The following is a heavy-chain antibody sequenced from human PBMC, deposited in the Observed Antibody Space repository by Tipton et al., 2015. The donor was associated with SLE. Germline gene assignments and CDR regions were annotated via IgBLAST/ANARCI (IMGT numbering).Heavy chain of an antibody. D-gene: IGHD2-15*01. CDR3: AKARVVVNANDAMDV. CDR2: IRYDGTNE. CDR1: GFTFSTYA. J-gene: IGHJ6*02. V-gene: IGHV3-33*03. Sequence: RSLRLSCAASGFTFSTYAMHWVRQAPGKGLEWVSVIRYDGTNEYYADSVRGRFIISRDNSKNTLYLQMNGLRAEDTAVNYCAKARVVVNANDAMDVWGQGTTVTVSS.